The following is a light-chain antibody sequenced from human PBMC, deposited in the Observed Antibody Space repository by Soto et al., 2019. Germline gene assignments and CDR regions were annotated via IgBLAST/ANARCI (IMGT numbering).Light chain of an antibody. V-gene: IGKV3-20*01. Sequence: EIVLTQSPGTLSLSPGERATLSCRASQSVSSNYLAWYQQKPGQAPRLLIYGASSRATGIPDRFSGSGSGTDSSLTISKLEPDDFAVYYCQNRGSSVWTFGKGTKVEIK. CDR1: QSVSSNY. CDR2: GAS. CDR3: QNRGSSVWT. J-gene: IGKJ1*01.